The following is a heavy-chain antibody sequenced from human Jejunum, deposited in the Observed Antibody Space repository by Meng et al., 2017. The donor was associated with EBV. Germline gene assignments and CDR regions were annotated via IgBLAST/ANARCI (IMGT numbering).Heavy chain of an antibody. J-gene: IGHJ4*02. V-gene: IGHV2-5*01. CDR2: IFWNGDK. D-gene: IGHD7-27*01. CDR3: AHRRGDSNTGGLFDY. CDR1: GFSLNTFGMG. Sequence: QITLKESGPTLVKPTQTLTLTCSFAGFSLNTFGMGVGWIRQPPGKALEWLAIIFWNGDKLYSPSLQTRLTVTEDTSKNQVVLTLSNMDPMDTATYFCAHRRGDSNTGGLFDYWGQGTLVTVST.